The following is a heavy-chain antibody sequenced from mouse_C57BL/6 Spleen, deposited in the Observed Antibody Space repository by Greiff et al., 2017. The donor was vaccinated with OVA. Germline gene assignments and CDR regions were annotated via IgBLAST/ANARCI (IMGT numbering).Heavy chain of an antibody. V-gene: IGHV1-61*01. J-gene: IGHJ3*01. CDR1: GYTFTSYW. D-gene: IGHD1-1*01. CDR2: IYPSDSET. CDR3: ARESGPLLRYPAWFAY. Sequence: QVQLQQSGAELVRPGSSVKLSCKASGYTFTSYWMDWVKQRPGQGLEWIGNIYPSDSETHYNQKFKDKATLTVDKSSSTAYMQLSSLTSEDSAVYYCARESGPLLRYPAWFAYWGQGTLVTVSA.